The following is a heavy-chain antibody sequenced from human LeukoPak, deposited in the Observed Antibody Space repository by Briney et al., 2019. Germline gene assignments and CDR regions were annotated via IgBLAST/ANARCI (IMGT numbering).Heavy chain of an antibody. D-gene: IGHD3-22*01. CDR3: ARNGQSVYYDSPPGY. Sequence: ASVKVSCKASGYTFTGYYMHWVRQAPGQGLEWMGWINPNSGGTNYAQKFQGRVTMTRDTSISTAYMELSRLRSDDTAVYYCARNGQSVYYDSPPGYWGQGTLVTVSS. V-gene: IGHV1-2*02. CDR1: GYTFTGYY. CDR2: INPNSGGT. J-gene: IGHJ4*02.